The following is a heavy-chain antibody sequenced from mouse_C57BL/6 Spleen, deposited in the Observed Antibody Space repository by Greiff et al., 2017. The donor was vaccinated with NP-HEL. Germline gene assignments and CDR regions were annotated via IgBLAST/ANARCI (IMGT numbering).Heavy chain of an antibody. CDR3: TAYPSYFDV. D-gene: IGHD6-5*01. Sequence: EVKLMESGGGLVQPGGSMKLSCVASGFTFSNYWMNWVRQSPEKGLEWVAQIRLKSDNYATHYAESVKGRFTISRDDSKSSVYLQMNNLRAEDTGIYYCTAYPSYFDVWGTGTTVTVSS. V-gene: IGHV6-3*01. CDR2: IRLKSDNYAT. CDR1: GFTFSNYW. J-gene: IGHJ1*03.